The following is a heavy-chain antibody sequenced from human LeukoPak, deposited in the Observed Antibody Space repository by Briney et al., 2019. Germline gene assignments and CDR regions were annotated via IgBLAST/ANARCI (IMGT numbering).Heavy chain of an antibody. CDR2: ISGSGGST. D-gene: IGHD3-3*01. CDR1: GFTFSSYA. J-gene: IGHJ3*02. V-gene: IGHV3-23*01. CDR3: AKLPEYDFWSGSVAFDI. Sequence: GGSLRLSCAASGFTFSSYAMSWVRQAPGKGLEWVSAISGSGGSTYYADSVKGRFTISRDNSKSTLYLQMNSLRGEDTAVYYCAKLPEYDFWSGSVAFDIWGQGTMVTVSS.